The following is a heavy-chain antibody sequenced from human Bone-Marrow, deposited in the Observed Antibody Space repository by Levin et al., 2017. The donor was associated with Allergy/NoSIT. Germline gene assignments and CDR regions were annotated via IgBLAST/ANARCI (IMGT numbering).Heavy chain of an antibody. Sequence: ALKISCAASGFTFSSYAMSWVRQAPGKGLEWVSSISGSGTITHYAESVKGRFTISRDISKNMLHLQMNSLRAEDTAIYFCAKEGLAVAGYYFDSWGQGTLVTVSS. CDR1: GFTFSSYA. J-gene: IGHJ4*02. V-gene: IGHV3-23*01. D-gene: IGHD6-19*01. CDR2: ISGSGTIT. CDR3: AKEGLAVAGYYFDS.